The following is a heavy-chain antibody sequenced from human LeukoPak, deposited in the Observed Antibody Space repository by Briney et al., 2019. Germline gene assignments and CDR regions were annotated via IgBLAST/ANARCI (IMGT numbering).Heavy chain of an antibody. J-gene: IGHJ4*02. V-gene: IGHV1-2*02. CDR1: GYTFTGYY. CDR3: ARDRRARGSHPESY. CDR2: INPNSGGT. D-gene: IGHD3-16*01. Sequence: ASVKVSCKASGYTFTGYYMNWVRHAPGQGLEWMGWINPNSGGTNYAQTVQVRVTMTRDTSISTAYMDLSRLRLDATAVYYCARDRRARGSHPESYWGQGTLVTVSS.